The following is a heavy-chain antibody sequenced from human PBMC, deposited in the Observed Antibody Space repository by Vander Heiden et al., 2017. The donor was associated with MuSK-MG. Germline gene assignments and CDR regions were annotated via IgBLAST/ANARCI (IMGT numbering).Heavy chain of an antibody. CDR3: ATGPQFFDH. CDR2: IKEDGSEI. V-gene: IGHV3-7*01. CDR1: TFSSRW. J-gene: IGHJ4*02. Sequence: TFSSRWMSWVRQAPGKGLEPLANIKEDGSEIYYVDSVRGRFTISRDNAKNSLSLEMNSLRAEDTAVYYGATGPQFFDHWGQGTLVPVS.